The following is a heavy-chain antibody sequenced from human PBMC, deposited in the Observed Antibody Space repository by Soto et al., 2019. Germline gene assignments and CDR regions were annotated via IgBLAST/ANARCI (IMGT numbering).Heavy chain of an antibody. Sequence: GASVKVSCKASGGTFSSYAISWVRQAPGQGLEWMGGIIPIFGTANYAQKFQGRVTITADESTSTAYMELSSLRSDDTAVYYCARYEIVVVPAAITKHNYYYYYMDVRGKGTTVTVSS. CDR2: IIPIFGTA. CDR1: GGTFSSYA. J-gene: IGHJ6*03. D-gene: IGHD2-2*01. V-gene: IGHV1-69*13. CDR3: ARYEIVVVPAAITKHNYYYYYMDV.